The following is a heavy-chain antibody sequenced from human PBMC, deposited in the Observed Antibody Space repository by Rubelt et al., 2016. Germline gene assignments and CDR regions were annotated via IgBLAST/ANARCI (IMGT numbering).Heavy chain of an antibody. CDR1: GGSISSSNW. D-gene: IGHD5-18*01. J-gene: IGHJ5*02. Sequence: QVQLQESGPGLVKPSGTLSLTCAVSGGSISSSNWWSWVRQPPGKGLEWIGSIYYTASTYYNPSLKSRVTISIDTPKNQFSRKLSSVTAADTAVYYCARVGGYSYGQGWFDPWGQGTLVTVSS. V-gene: IGHV4-4*02. CDR2: IYYTAST. CDR3: ARVGGYSYGQGWFDP.